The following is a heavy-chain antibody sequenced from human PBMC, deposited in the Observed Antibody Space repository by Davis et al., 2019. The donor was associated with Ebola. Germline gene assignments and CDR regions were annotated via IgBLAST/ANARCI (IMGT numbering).Heavy chain of an antibody. CDR1: GFTSSSYW. CDR2: IKQDGSKK. D-gene: IGHD3-9*01. V-gene: IGHV3-7*03. Sequence: GESLKISCAASGFTSSSYWMNWVRQGPGKGLEWVANIKQDGSKKNYVDSVKDGFTISRDSAKNSLFLQMNNLRADDTAVYYCATELTGNAFDVWGRGTMVTVSS. CDR3: ATELTGNAFDV. J-gene: IGHJ3*01.